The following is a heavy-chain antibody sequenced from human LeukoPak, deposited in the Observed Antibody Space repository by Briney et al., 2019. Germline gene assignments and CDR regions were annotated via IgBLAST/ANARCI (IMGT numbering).Heavy chain of an antibody. CDR1: GYTLSRYD. J-gene: IGHJ4*02. D-gene: IGHD2-8*01. Sequence: ASVKVSCKASGYTLSRYDMHGVRQAPGQGLEWMAIINPSAGSTDYARKFQGRVTVTRDTSTSTVYMELSSLTSEDTAVYYCARVPNWRYYLDYWGQGTLVTVSS. V-gene: IGHV1-46*01. CDR3: ARVPNWRYYLDY. CDR2: INPSAGST.